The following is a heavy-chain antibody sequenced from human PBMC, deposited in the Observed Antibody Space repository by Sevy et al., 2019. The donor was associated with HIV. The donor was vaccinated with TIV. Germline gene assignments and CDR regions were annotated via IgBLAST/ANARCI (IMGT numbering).Heavy chain of an antibody. CDR2: XXXXXXKI. V-gene: IGHV3-23*01. D-gene: IGHD2-8*01. J-gene: IGHJ1*01. CDR3: XXXGCXXXXXX. CDR1: XXXXXXYX. Sequence: GGSLRLSXAASXXXXXXYXMXWXRXXPGKXXEWGSTXXXXXXKINYADSVKGRVTISRDDSRNTFYLQMNSLRAEDTAXYXXXXXGCXXXXXXWGQGXVVTVSS.